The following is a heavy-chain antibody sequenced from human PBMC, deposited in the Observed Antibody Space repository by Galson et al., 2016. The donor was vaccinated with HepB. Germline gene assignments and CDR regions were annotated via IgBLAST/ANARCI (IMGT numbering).Heavy chain of an antibody. CDR3: ATDYSGGFGDFEY. Sequence: SLRLSCAASGFTFTTYWMHWVRQGPGKGLVCVSHIKANGSITRNADSEKGRFTISRDNAKNTLYLQMNSPRAEDTAVYYCATDYSGGFGDFEYWGQGTLVTVSP. V-gene: IGHV3-74*01. CDR1: GFTFTTYW. CDR2: IKANGSIT. J-gene: IGHJ4*02. D-gene: IGHD6-19*01.